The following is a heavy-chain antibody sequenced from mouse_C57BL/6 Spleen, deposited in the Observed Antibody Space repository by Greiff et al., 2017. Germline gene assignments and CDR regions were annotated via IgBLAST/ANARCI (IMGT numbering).Heavy chain of an antibody. CDR1: GYSITSGYY. J-gene: IGHJ4*01. CDR3: ARDGGSSYDYAMDY. D-gene: IGHD1-1*01. V-gene: IGHV3-6*01. Sequence: EVQLQESGPGLVKPSQSLSLTCSVTGYSITSGYYWNWIRQFPGNKLEWVGYISYDGSNNYTPSLKNRISITRETSKNQVFLKLKSGTTEDTATYDCARDGGSSYDYAMDYWGQGTSVTVSA. CDR2: ISYDGSN.